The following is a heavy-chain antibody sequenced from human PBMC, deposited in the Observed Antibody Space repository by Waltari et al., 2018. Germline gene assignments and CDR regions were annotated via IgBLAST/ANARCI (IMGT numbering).Heavy chain of an antibody. CDR2: ISPDSSYI. J-gene: IGHJ4*02. CDR1: GFTFGTYS. V-gene: IGHV3-21*01. Sequence: EVQLLESGGGLVTPGGSLSLSCEASGFTFGTYSLNWVRQAPGKGLEWVSSISPDSSYIYYAGSVKGRFTISRDNAKNSLYVQMSSLRAEDTAVYYCARVSGRLERYSDLDYWGQGTLVTVSS. CDR3: ARVSGRLERYSDLDY. D-gene: IGHD1-1*01.